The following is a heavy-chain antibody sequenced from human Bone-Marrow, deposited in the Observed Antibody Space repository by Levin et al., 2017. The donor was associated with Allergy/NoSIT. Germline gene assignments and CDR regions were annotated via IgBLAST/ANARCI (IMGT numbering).Heavy chain of an antibody. D-gene: IGHD2/OR15-2a*01. CDR3: ARFGEVGTLGYFAL. V-gene: IGHV2-70*11. Sequence: SGPTLVKPTQTLKLTCTFSGFSLATSGMSVSWLRQPPGKALEWLARIDWDDDKYYSTSLKTRLTISKDTSKNQVVLSMTHMDPVDTATYYCARFGEVGTLGYFALWGRGTLVTVSS. J-gene: IGHJ2*01. CDR1: GFSLATSGMS. CDR2: IDWDDDK.